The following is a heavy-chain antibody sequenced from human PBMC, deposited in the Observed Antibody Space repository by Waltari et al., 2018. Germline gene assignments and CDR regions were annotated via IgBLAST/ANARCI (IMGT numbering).Heavy chain of an antibody. CDR2: IFPIFDAV. CDR3: ARNMIEYSSASGMDV. CDR1: GGSFSNHA. V-gene: IGHV1-69*01. Sequence: QVKLVQSGTEVKRPGSSVKVSCKSSGGSFSNHAISWVRQAPGQGLEGVGGIFPIFDAVRYAQKFQGRVTITADEPTSTSYMELTSLGSEDTAVYYCARNMIEYSSASGMDVWGKGTTVTVSS. J-gene: IGHJ6*03. D-gene: IGHD6-6*01.